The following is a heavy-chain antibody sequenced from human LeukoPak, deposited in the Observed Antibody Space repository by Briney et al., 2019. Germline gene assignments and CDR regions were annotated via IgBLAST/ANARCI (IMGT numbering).Heavy chain of an antibody. J-gene: IGHJ5*02. CDR3: ARDLGAAAGGWFDP. CDR2: IIPIFGTA. Sequence: SVKVSCKASGGTFSSYATSRVRQAPGQGLEWMGGIIPIFGTANYAQKFQGRVTITTDESTSTAYMELSSLRSEDTAMYYCARDLGAAAGGWFDPWGQGTLVTVSS. D-gene: IGHD6-13*01. V-gene: IGHV1-69*05. CDR1: GGTFSSYA.